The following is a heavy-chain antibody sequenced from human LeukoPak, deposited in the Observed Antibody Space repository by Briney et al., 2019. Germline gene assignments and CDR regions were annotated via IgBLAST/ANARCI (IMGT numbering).Heavy chain of an antibody. Sequence: SGPTLVNPSQTLSLTCTVSGGSITGSAYYWYWIRQHPGKGLEWIGYISYSGSTYYNPSLKSRVTISVDTSKNQFSLKLSSVTAADTAVYYCARRERGYYFDYWGQGTLVTVSS. D-gene: IGHD3-16*01. CDR1: GGSITGSAYY. V-gene: IGHV4-30-4*08. CDR2: ISYSGST. CDR3: ARRERGYYFDY. J-gene: IGHJ4*02.